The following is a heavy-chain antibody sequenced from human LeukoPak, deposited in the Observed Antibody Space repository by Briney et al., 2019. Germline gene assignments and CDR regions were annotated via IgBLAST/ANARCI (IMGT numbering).Heavy chain of an antibody. V-gene: IGHV3-30*02. J-gene: IGHJ6*03. Sequence: GGSLRLSCAASGFTFSSYGMHWVRQAPGKGLEWVAFIRYDGSNKYYADSVKGRFTISRDNSKNTLYLQMNSLRAEDTAVYYCWKTSIMIIGGVVSYYYYYMDVWGKGTTVTVSS. CDR3: WKTSIMIIGGVVSYYYYYMDV. CDR1: GFTFSSYG. D-gene: IGHD3/OR15-3a*01. CDR2: IRYDGSNK.